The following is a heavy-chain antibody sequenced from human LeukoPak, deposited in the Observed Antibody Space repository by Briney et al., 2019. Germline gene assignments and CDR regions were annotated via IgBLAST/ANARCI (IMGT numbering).Heavy chain of an antibody. V-gene: IGHV3-20*04. CDR1: GFTFDDYG. CDR3: ARLGVGATRDAFDI. Sequence: GGSLRLSCAASGFTFDDYGMSWVRQAPGKGLEWVSGINWNGGSTGYADSVKGRFTISRDNAKNSLYLQMNSLRAEDTALYYCARLGVGATRDAFDIWGEGTMVTVSS. CDR2: INWNGGST. J-gene: IGHJ3*02. D-gene: IGHD1-26*01.